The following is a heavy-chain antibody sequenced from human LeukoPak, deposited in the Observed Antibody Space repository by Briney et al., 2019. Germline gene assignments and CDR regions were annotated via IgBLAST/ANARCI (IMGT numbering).Heavy chain of an antibody. CDR1: GYTFTSYD. J-gene: IGHJ4*02. CDR3: GRALPSSGWVDY. CDR2: MNPNSGKT. Sequence: GASVKVSCKASGYTFTSYDINWARQTTGQGLEWMGWMNPNSGKTEYAQQFQGRVTMTWDTSISTVYMDLSSLRSEDTAVYYCGRALPSSGWVDYWGQGSLVTVSS. D-gene: IGHD6-19*01. V-gene: IGHV1-8*01.